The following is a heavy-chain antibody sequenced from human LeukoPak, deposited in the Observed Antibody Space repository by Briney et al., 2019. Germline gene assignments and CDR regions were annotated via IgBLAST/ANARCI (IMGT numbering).Heavy chain of an antibody. CDR3: AKDQGAGYYGSGNDY. CDR2: ISGSGGST. V-gene: IGHV3-23*01. D-gene: IGHD3-10*01. J-gene: IGHJ4*02. Sequence: GGSLRLSCAASGFTFSSYSMNWVRQAPGKGLEWVSAISGSGGSTYYADSVKGRFTISRDNSKNTLYLQMNSLRAEDTAVYYCAKDQGAGYYGSGNDYWGQGTLVTVSS. CDR1: GFTFSSYS.